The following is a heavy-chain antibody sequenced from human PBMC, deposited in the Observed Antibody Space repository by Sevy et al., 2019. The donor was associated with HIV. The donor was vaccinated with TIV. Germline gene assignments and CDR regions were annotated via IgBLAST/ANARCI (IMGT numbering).Heavy chain of an antibody. CDR2: TYYRSKWYN. Sequence: KQSQTLSLTCAISGDSVSSNSAAWNWIRQSPSRGLEWLGRTYYRSKWYNDYAVSVKSRITINPDTSKNKVSLQLKSVNPEETAIYYCARDGLTYGGMDVWGQGTTVTVSS. D-gene: IGHD1-20*01. V-gene: IGHV6-1*01. J-gene: IGHJ6*02. CDR3: ARDGLTYGGMDV. CDR1: GDSVSSNSAA.